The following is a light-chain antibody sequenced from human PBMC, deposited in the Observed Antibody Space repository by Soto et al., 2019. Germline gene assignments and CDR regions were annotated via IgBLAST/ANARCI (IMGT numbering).Light chain of an antibody. CDR1: QSISSW. Sequence: DIQMTQSPSTLSASVGYRVTITCRASQSISSWLAWYQQKPGKAPKLLICDASRLEGGVPSRFSGSGSGTEFTLTISSLQPDDFATYYCQQYNSYPWTFGQGTKVDIK. CDR2: DAS. J-gene: IGKJ1*01. V-gene: IGKV1-5*01. CDR3: QQYNSYPWT.